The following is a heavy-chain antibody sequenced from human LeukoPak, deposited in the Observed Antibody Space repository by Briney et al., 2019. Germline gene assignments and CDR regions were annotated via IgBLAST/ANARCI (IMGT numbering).Heavy chain of an antibody. CDR1: GGSISSGGYY. CDR3: ARSGDLEWYPY. Sequence: SETLSLTCTVSGGSISSGGYYWSWIRQHPGKGLEWIGYIYYSGSTYYNPSLKSRVTISVDTSKNQFSLKLSSVTAADTAVYYCARSGDLEWYPYWGQGTLVIVSS. J-gene: IGHJ4*02. D-gene: IGHD3-3*01. CDR2: IYYSGST. V-gene: IGHV4-31*03.